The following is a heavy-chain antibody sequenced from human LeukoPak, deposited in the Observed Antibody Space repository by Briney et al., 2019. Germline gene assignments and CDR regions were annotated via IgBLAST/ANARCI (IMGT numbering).Heavy chain of an antibody. CDR2: ISGSGGTT. Sequence: GGSLRLSCASPGFTFSSYAMRWVRQAPGKGLEWGSAISGSGGTTYYTDSVKSRFTISRDNSKNTLYLQMNSLRAEDTAVYYCAKDGYDYYYYMDVWGKGTTVTVSS. CDR1: GFTFSSYA. V-gene: IGHV3-23*01. J-gene: IGHJ6*03. CDR3: AKDGYDYYYYMDV.